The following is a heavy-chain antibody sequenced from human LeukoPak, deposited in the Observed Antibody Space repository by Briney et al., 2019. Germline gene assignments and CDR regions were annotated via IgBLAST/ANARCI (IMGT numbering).Heavy chain of an antibody. CDR2: IIPIFGTA. CDR1: GGTFSSYA. Sequence: ASVKVSCKASGGTFSSYAISWVRQAPGQGLKWMGGIIPIFGTANYAQKFQSRVTITTDESTSTAYMELSSLRSEDTAVYYCARDPASSSWFDAFDIWGQGTMVTVSP. CDR3: ARDPASSSWFDAFDI. J-gene: IGHJ3*02. D-gene: IGHD6-13*01. V-gene: IGHV1-69*05.